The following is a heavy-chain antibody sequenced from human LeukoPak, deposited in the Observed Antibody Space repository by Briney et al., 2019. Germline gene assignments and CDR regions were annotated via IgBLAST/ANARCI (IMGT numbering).Heavy chain of an antibody. CDR2: IYYSGNT. CDR3: ARVPPVYDSGNYYKGTHFDY. Sequence: SETLSLTCTVSGGSIISNNYYWGWIRQPPGKGLEWIGNIYYSGNTYYNPSLKSRVAISVDTFKNHFSLRLSSVTAADTAIYYCARVPPVYDSGNYYKGTHFDYWGQGTLVTVFS. J-gene: IGHJ4*02. V-gene: IGHV4-39*07. D-gene: IGHD3-10*01. CDR1: GGSIISNNYY.